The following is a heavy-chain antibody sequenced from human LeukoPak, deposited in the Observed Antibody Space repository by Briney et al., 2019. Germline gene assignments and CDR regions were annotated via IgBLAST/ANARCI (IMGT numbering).Heavy chain of an antibody. V-gene: IGHV3-21*01. J-gene: IGHJ4*02. D-gene: IGHD2-15*01. Sequence: GGSLRLSCAASGFTFSSFSMSWVRQAPGKGLEWVSSISSRSSYIYYADSVKGRFTISRDNAKNSLYLQMNSLRAEDTAVYYCARVPSDIVVVEPATPDFWGQGTLVTVSS. CDR2: ISSRSSYI. CDR1: GFTFSSFS. CDR3: ARVPSDIVVVEPATPDF.